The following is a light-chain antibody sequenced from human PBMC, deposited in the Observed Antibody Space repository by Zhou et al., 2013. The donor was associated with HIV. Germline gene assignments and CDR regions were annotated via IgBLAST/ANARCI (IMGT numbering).Light chain of an antibody. CDR1: QNINNN. J-gene: IGKJ1*01. CDR2: GAS. Sequence: EVVMTQSPATLSVSPGERATLSCRASQNINNNLAWYQQKPGQAPRLLIFGASTRATGIPARFSGSGSGTEFTLTISSLQSEDFAVYFCQQYFNWPPWTFGQGTKVEIK. CDR3: QQYFNWPPWT. V-gene: IGKV3-15*01.